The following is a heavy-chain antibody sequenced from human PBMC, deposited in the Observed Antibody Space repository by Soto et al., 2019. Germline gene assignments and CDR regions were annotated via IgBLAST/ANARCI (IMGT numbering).Heavy chain of an antibody. V-gene: IGHV1-69*01. Sequence: QVQLVQSGAEVKKPGSSVKVSCKASGGTFGTYGISWVRQAPGQGLQWMGGIISIFRTANYAQKFQGRVTITADESTTTAYMELSSLRSEDTAVYYCARVAVAGYNWFDPWGQGTLVTVSS. J-gene: IGHJ5*02. CDR2: IISIFRTA. CDR3: ARVAVAGYNWFDP. D-gene: IGHD6-19*01. CDR1: GGTFGTYG.